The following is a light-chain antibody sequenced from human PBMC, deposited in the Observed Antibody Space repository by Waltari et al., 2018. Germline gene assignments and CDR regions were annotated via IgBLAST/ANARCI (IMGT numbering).Light chain of an antibody. CDR3: SSFTSSSTWV. V-gene: IGLV2-14*01. CDR2: EVN. J-gene: IGLJ3*02. CDR1: SSDVGGYNY. Sequence: QSALTQPASVSGSPGQSITISCTGTSSDVGGYNYVSRYQQHPGKAPKLMIYEVNNRPSGGSNRFPGSNSGNRACLTISGLQAEDETDYYCSSFTSSSTWVFGGGTKLTIL.